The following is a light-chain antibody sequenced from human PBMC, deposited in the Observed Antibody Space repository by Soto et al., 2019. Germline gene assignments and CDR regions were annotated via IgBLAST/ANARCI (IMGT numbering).Light chain of an antibody. J-gene: IGLJ3*02. CDR3: AAWDDSLSGWV. CDR1: SSNIGSNY. CDR2: RNN. V-gene: IGLV1-47*01. Sequence: QAVVIQPPSASGTPGQRVTISCSGSSSNIGSNYVYWYQQLPGTAPKLLISRNNERPSGVPDRFSGSKSGTSASLAISGLRSEDETDYYCAAWDDSLSGWVFGGGTKVTVL.